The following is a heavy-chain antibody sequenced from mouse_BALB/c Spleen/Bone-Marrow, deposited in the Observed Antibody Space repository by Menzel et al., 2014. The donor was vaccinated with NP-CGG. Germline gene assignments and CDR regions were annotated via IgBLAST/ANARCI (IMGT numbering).Heavy chain of an antibody. V-gene: IGHV1-9*01. CDR1: GYAFSSYW. J-gene: IGHJ4*01. D-gene: IGHD1-1*01. Sequence: VQLQQSGAELMKPGASVKISCKATGYAFSSYWIEWVKQRPGHGLEWIGEILPGSGNTNYNEKFKGKATFTADTSSNSAYMHLSSLTSEDSAVYYCAREDITTVVEMDYWGQGTSVTVSS. CDR3: AREDITTVVEMDY. CDR2: ILPGSGNT.